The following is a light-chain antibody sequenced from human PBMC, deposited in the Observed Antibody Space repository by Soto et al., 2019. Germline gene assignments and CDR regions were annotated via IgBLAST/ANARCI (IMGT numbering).Light chain of an antibody. CDR1: QSISSW. CDR2: AAS. Sequence: DIQMTQSPSTLSASVGDRVTITFRASQSISSWLAWYQQKPGKAPKLLIYAASTLQSGVPSRFSGSGSGTDFTLTISSLQPEDFATYYCQQLNSYSITFGQGTRLEIK. CDR3: QQLNSYSIT. J-gene: IGKJ5*01. V-gene: IGKV1-5*01.